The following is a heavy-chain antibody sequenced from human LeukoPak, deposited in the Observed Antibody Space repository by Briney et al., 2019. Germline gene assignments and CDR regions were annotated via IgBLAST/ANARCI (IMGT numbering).Heavy chain of an antibody. V-gene: IGHV3-13*01. D-gene: IGHD6-19*01. CDR1: GFTFSSHD. CDR3: ARSKSYSSGWTDFDC. J-gene: IGHJ4*02. CDR2: IGTAGNT. Sequence: LTGGSLRLSCEASGFTFSSHDMHWVRQPTGKGLEWVSVIGTAGNTYYTDSVKGRFTISRENAKNSLYLQMDNLRAEDTAVYYCARSKSYSSGWTDFDCWGQGTLVTVSS.